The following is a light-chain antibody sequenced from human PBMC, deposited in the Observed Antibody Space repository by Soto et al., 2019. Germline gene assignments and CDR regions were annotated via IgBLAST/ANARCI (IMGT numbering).Light chain of an antibody. Sequence: EIVLTQSPATLSLSPGERATLSCGASQSVSSSYLAWYQQKRGLEPQLLISDATRRVTGLPDRFSGSASGKDFTLTISRLEPEDFAVYYCQQYGSSPRTFGGGTKVEIK. V-gene: IGKV3D-20*01. J-gene: IGKJ4*01. CDR1: QSVSSSY. CDR2: DAT. CDR3: QQYGSSPRT.